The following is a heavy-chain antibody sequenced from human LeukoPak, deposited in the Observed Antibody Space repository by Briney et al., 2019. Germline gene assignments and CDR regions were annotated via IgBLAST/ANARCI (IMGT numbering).Heavy chain of an antibody. J-gene: IGHJ3*02. Sequence: ATVKVSCKASGYTFTGYYMHWVRQAPGHGLEWLGWINPNSGGTNYAQKFQGRVTMTRDTSISTAYMELSRLRSDDTAVYYCAREPIGAAAETDAFDIWGQGTMVTVSS. V-gene: IGHV1-2*02. D-gene: IGHD6-13*01. CDR1: GYTFTGYY. CDR3: AREPIGAAAETDAFDI. CDR2: INPNSGGT.